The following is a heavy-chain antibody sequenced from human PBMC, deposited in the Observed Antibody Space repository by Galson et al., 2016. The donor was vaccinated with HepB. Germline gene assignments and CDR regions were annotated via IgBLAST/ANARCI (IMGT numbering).Heavy chain of an antibody. CDR2: IIGSDSST. Sequence: SMRLSCAPSGFTSSTYAMTWVRKAPGKGLEWVSIIGSDSSTYYADPVKGRFTISRDNSKNTLFLQMYSLRGEDTAVYHCARTTSGTIFLGVIEYWGQGTPVTV. V-gene: IGHV3-23*01. CDR1: GFTSSTYA. CDR3: ARTTSGTIFLGVIEY. J-gene: IGHJ4*02. D-gene: IGHD3-3*01.